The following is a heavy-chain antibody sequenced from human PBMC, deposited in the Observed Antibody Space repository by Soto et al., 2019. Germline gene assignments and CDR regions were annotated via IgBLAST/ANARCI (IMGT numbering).Heavy chain of an antibody. CDR2: IYHSGST. J-gene: IGHJ4*02. V-gene: IGHV4-30-2*01. CDR3: ARGGDYGDYSVDY. D-gene: IGHD4-17*01. CDR1: GGSISSGGYS. Sequence: TSETLSLTCAVSGGSISSGGYSWSWIRQPPGKGLEWIGYIYHSGSTYYNPSLKSRVTISVDRSKNQFSLKLSSVTAADTAVYYCARGGDYGDYSVDYWGQGTLVTVSS.